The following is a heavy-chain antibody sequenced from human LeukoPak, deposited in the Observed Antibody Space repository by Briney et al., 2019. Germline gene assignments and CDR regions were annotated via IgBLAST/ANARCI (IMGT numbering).Heavy chain of an antibody. D-gene: IGHD6-19*01. CDR2: IYHSGST. J-gene: IGHJ4*02. Sequence: TSETLSLTCAVSGGSISSGGYSWSWIRRPPGKGLEWIGYIYHSGSTYYNPSLKSRVTISVDRSKNQFSLKLSSVTAADTAVYYCARGEVAGTFDYWGQGTLVTVSS. V-gene: IGHV4-30-2*01. CDR1: GGSISSGGYS. CDR3: ARGEVAGTFDY.